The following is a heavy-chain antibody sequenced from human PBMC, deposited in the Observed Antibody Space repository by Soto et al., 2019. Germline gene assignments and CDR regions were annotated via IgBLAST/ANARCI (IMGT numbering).Heavy chain of an antibody. J-gene: IGHJ1*01. CDR2: VHYSGST. CDR3: ARQHYYDSSGYYTWN. Sequence: SETLSLTCSVSGGSIRINIYYWGWIRQPPGKGLEWIATVHYSGSTYYTPSLKNRVTISADTSNNQFSLRLNSVTAADTAVYYCARQHYYDSSGYYTWNWG. CDR1: GGSIRINIYY. V-gene: IGHV4-39*01. D-gene: IGHD3-22*01.